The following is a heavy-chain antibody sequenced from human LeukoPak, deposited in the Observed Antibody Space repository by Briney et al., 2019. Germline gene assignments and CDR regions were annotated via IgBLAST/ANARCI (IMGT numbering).Heavy chain of an antibody. D-gene: IGHD2-2*01. J-gene: IGHJ4*02. CDR1: GGSISSGGYY. CDR2: IYYSGST. Sequence: PSQTLSLTCTVSGGSISSGGYYWSWIRQHPGKGLEWVGYIYYSGSTYYNPSLKSRVTISVDTSKNQFSLKLSSVTAADTAVYYCARGDIVVVPADGPVFDYWGQGTLVTVSS. CDR3: ARGDIVVVPADGPVFDY. V-gene: IGHV4-31*03.